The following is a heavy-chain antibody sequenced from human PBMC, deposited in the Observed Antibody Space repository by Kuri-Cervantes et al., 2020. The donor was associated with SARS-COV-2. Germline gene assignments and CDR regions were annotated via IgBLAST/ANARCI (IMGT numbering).Heavy chain of an antibody. J-gene: IGHJ6*03. D-gene: IGHD3-3*01. Sequence: GESLKISCAASGFTFSDYYMSWIRQAPGKGLEWVSYISSSGSTIYYADSVKGRFTISRDNAKNSLYLQMNSLRAEDTAVYYCARDRTTNYDFWSGYYDYYYYYMDVWGKGTTVTVSS. CDR2: ISSSGSTI. CDR3: ARDRTTNYDFWSGYYDYYYYYMDV. V-gene: IGHV3-11*04. CDR1: GFTFSDYY.